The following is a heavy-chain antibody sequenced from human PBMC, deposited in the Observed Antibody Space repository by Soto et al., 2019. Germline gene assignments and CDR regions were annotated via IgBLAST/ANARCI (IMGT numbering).Heavy chain of an antibody. CDR2: IIPILGIA. D-gene: IGHD6-19*01. CDR1: GGTFSSYT. J-gene: IGHJ4*02. CDR3: ARDLCQVESSGCQDFDY. V-gene: IGHV1-69*04. Sequence: ASVKVSCKASGGTFSSYTISWVRQAPGQGLEWMGRIIPILGIANYAQKFQGRVTITADKSTSTAYMELSSLRSEDTAVYYCARDLCQVESSGCQDFDYWGQGTLVTVSS.